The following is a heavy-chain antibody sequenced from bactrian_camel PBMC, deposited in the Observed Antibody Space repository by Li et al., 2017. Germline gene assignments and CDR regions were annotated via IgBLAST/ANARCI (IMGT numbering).Heavy chain of an antibody. V-gene: IGHV3S9*01. J-gene: IGHJ4*01. CDR1: GLTSSHYC. CDR2: LDSDGRI. D-gene: IGHD8*01. CDR3: AADLLLMRPLEASEYNY. Sequence: HVQLVESGGGSVQTGGSLRLSCTASGLTSSHYCMAWIRQLPGKEREWAGSLDSDGRINYADSVKGRFTISKDNRKNILYLQMNSLTPGDTAMYYCAADLLLMRPLEASEYNYWGQGTQVTVS.